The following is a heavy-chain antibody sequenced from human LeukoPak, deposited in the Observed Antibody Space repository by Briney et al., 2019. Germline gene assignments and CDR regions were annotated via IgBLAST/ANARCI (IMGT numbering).Heavy chain of an antibody. J-gene: IGHJ4*02. V-gene: IGHV3-7*01. CDR1: GFSFSSFW. CDR2: IKQDGSNQ. Sequence: GGSLRLSCAASGFSFSSFWMSWVRLAPGKGLEWVANIKQDGSNQQYVDSVKGRFTISRDNAKNSLYLQMTSLRAEDTAVYYRARFSRSIPVVFWGQGTLVTVSP. D-gene: IGHD6-19*01. CDR3: ARFSRSIPVVF.